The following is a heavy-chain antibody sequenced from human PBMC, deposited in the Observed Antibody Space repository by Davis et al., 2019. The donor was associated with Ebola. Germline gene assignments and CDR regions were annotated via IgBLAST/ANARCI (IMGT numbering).Heavy chain of an antibody. V-gene: IGHV1-18*01. Sequence: ASVKVFCKASGYTFKNYGITWVRQAPGQGLECMGWINTYNGNTNYAQKLQGRVTMTTDTSTSTAYMELRSLRSDDTAVYYCARVAHSGSYSGGFDFWGQGTLVTVSS. CDR1: GYTFKNYG. CDR3: ARVAHSGSYSGGFDF. J-gene: IGHJ4*02. CDR2: INTYNGNT. D-gene: IGHD1-26*01.